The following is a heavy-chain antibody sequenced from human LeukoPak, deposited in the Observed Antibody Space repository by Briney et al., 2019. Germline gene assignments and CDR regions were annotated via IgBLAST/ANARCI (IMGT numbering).Heavy chain of an antibody. CDR3: ARGELERRYYYYYMDV. CDR2: VNPNSGNT. D-gene: IGHD1-1*01. J-gene: IGHJ6*03. Sequence: GASVKVSCKASGYTFISYDINWVRQATGQGLEWMGWVNPNSGNTGYAQKFQGRVTMTRNTSISTAYMELSSLRSEDTAVYFCARGELERRYYYYYMDVWGKGTTVTVSS. V-gene: IGHV1-8*01. CDR1: GYTFISYD.